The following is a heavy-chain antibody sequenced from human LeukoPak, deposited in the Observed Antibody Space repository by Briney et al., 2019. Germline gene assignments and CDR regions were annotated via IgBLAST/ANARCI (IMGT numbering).Heavy chain of an antibody. Sequence: ASVKVSCKASGYTFTRYGISWVRQATGQGLEWMGWMNPNSGNTGYAQKFQGRVTMTRNTSISTAYMELSSLRSEDTAVYYCARVNKAGNAFDIWGQGTMVTVSS. CDR1: GYTFTRYG. CDR3: ARVNKAGNAFDI. D-gene: IGHD1-14*01. CDR2: MNPNSGNT. J-gene: IGHJ3*02. V-gene: IGHV1-8*01.